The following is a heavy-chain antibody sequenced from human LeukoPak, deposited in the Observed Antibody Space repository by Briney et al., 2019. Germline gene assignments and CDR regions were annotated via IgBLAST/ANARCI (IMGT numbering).Heavy chain of an antibody. J-gene: IGHJ4*02. CDR2: IIPIFGTA. CDR1: GGTFSSYA. CDR3: ARDLGYGGNGVY. D-gene: IGHD4-23*01. Sequence: ASVKVSCKASGGTFSSYAISWVRQAPGQGLEWMGRIIPIFGTANYAQEFQGRVTITTDESTSTAYMELSSLRSEDTAVYYCARDLGYGGNGVYWGQGTLVTVSS. V-gene: IGHV1-69*05.